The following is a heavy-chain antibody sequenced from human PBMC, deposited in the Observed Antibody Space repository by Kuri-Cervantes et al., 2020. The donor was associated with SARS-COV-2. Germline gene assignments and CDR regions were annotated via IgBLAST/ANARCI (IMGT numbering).Heavy chain of an antibody. CDR3: ARAAGDQGEYYYYYHMDV. V-gene: IGHV4-38-2*02. CDR1: GYSISSGYY. J-gene: IGHJ6*03. Sequence: SETLSLTCTVSGYSISSGYYWGWIRQPPGKGLEWIGSTYHSGSTYYNPSLKSRVTISVDTSKNQFSLKLGSVTAADTAVYYCARAAGDQGEYYYYYHMDVWGKGTTVTVSS. CDR2: TYHSGST. D-gene: IGHD7-27*01.